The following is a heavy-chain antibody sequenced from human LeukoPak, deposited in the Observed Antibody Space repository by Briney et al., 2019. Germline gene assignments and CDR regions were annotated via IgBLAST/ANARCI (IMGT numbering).Heavy chain of an antibody. CDR2: ISYDGSNK. D-gene: IGHD5-18*01. Sequence: PGGSLRLSCAASGFTFSSYGMHWVRQAPGKGLEWVAVISYDGSNKYYADSVKGRFTISRDNSKNTLYLQMNSLRAEDTAVYYCVLHGSVTFDYWGQGTLVTVSS. V-gene: IGHV3-30*03. CDR1: GFTFSSYG. CDR3: VLHGSVTFDY. J-gene: IGHJ4*02.